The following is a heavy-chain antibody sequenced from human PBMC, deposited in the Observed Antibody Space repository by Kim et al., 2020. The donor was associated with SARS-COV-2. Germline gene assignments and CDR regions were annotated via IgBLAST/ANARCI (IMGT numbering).Heavy chain of an antibody. Sequence: YAPGCTGRFVFSLDTSVSTAYLQISSLKAEDTAVYYCARDRDYSGYDLGYWGQGTLVTVSS. D-gene: IGHD5-12*01. CDR3: ARDRDYSGYDLGY. V-gene: IGHV7-4-1*02. J-gene: IGHJ4*02.